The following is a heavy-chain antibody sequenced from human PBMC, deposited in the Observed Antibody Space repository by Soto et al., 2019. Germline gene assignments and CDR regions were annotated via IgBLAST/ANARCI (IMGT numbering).Heavy chain of an antibody. V-gene: IGHV1-2*04. D-gene: IGHD2-2*01. CDR1: GYTFTSYG. CDR3: ARRSRDGYTFYRYFDS. J-gene: IGHJ4*02. CDR2: INPYSGGT. Sequence: ASVKVSCKASGYTFTSYGISWVRQAPGQGLEWMGWINPYSGGTNYAQKFQGWVTMTRDTSTSTAYMELSRLRSDDTAVYYCARRSRDGYTFYRYFDSWGQGTLVTVSS.